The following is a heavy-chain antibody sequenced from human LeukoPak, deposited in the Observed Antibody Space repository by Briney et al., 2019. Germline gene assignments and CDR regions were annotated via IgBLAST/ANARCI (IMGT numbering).Heavy chain of an antibody. CDR2: IYPGDSDT. D-gene: IGHD3-3*01. V-gene: IGHV5-51*02. CDR3: ARPMSTITIFGVVIPMYFDY. Sequence: GEPLQISCKGSGYSFTSYWSGWVRQLPGKGLEWMGIIYPGDSDTRYSPSFQGQVPISADKSISTAYLQWSSLKASDTAMYYCARPMSTITIFGVVIPMYFDYWGQGTLVTVSS. CDR1: GYSFTSYW. J-gene: IGHJ4*02.